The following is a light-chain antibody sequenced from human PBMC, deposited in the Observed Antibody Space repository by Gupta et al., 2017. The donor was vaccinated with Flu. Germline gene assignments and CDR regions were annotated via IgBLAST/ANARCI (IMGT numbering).Light chain of an antibody. Sequence: SVLTQPPSASGAPGQRVTISCSGSSSNLVSTYVHWYQPPPGTAPKLHIYSNKQRPSGVPERFAGSKCGTSAALAISGLLAEDEADYYCSAFYDGRSGHVFGTETKVTVL. CDR2: SNK. CDR3: SAFYDGRSGHV. V-gene: IGLV1-47*01. CDR1: SSNLVSTY. J-gene: IGLJ1*01.